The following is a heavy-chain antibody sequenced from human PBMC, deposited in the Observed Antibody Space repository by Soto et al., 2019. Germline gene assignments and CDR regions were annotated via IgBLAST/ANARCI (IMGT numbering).Heavy chain of an antibody. CDR3: ARARFDSWSHIYYGLEV. D-gene: IGHD3-3*01. J-gene: IGHJ6*02. V-gene: IGHV4-34*01. CDR2: ITHGGST. CDR1: GGSFSAYS. Sequence: SETLSLTCGVYGGSFSAYSWTWLRQSPGKGLEWIGEITHGGSTDYNPALKSRLVMSVDTSKNQFSLRVTSVTAADAAVYFCARARFDSWSHIYYGLEVWGQGTTVTVPS.